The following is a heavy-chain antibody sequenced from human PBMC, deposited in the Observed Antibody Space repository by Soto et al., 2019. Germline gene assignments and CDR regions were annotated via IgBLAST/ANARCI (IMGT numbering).Heavy chain of an antibody. Sequence: QVQLVQSGAEVKKPGSSVKVSCKASGGTFSSYTISWVRQAPGQGLEWMGRIIPILGIANYAQKFQGRVTITADKSTSTAYMELSSLRSEDTAVYYCVVVPAASTWYYFDYWGQGSLVTVSS. V-gene: IGHV1-69*02. CDR3: VVVPAASTWYYFDY. D-gene: IGHD2-2*01. CDR1: GGTFSSYT. CDR2: IIPILGIA. J-gene: IGHJ4*02.